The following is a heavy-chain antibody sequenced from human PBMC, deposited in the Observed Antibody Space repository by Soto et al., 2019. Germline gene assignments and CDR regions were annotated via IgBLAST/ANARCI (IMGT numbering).Heavy chain of an antibody. CDR1: GVSLSNWY. CDR3: ARGSVPADY. D-gene: IGHD4-17*01. J-gene: IGHJ4*02. V-gene: IGHV4-4*07. Sequence: QVQLQESGPGLVKPSETPSLTCTVSGVSLSNWYWSWIRQPAGEGLEWIGRIYASGITDYSPSLKSRLTMSIDTSNNQFSLKLTSVTAADTAMYYCARGSVPADYWGQGSLVTVSS. CDR2: IYASGIT.